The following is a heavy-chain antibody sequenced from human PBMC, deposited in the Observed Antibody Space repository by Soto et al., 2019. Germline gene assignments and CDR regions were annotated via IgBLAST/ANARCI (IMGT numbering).Heavy chain of an antibody. CDR2: ISGSGGST. Sequence: GGSLRLSCAASGFTFSSYAMSWVRQAPGKGLEWVSAISGSGGSTYYADSVKGRFTISRDNSKNTLYLQMNRLRAEDTAVYYCAKDLGIVGATYFDYWGQGTLVTVSS. V-gene: IGHV3-23*01. CDR1: GFTFSSYA. J-gene: IGHJ4*02. D-gene: IGHD1-26*01. CDR3: AKDLGIVGATYFDY.